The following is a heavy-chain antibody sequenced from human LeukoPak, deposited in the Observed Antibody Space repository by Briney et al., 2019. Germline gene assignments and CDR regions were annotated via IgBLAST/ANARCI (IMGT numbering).Heavy chain of an antibody. CDR3: ARVAAGAETHTLHYHYMDV. Sequence: PGGSLRLSCAAYGFTFSIYSLTWVRQAPGKGLEWVSSISSTSTYIYYADSVKGRFTISRDNAQNSLYLQMNSLRAEDTAVYSCARVAAGAETHTLHYHYMDVWGKGTTVTVSS. D-gene: IGHD6-13*01. V-gene: IGHV3-21*01. CDR1: GFTFSIYS. J-gene: IGHJ6*03. CDR2: ISSTSTYI.